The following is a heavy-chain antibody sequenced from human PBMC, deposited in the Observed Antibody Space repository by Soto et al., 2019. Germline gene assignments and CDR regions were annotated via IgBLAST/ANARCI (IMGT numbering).Heavy chain of an antibody. V-gene: IGHV3-33*01. Sequence: QVQLVESGGGVVQPGRSLRLSCAASGFTFSSYGMHWVRQAPGKGLEWVAVIWYDGSNKYYADSVKGRFTISRDNSKNTLYLQMNSLRAEDTAVYYCARGGLGDSDLNLYGMDVWGQGTTVTVSS. CDR2: IWYDGSNK. D-gene: IGHD2-15*01. J-gene: IGHJ6*02. CDR1: GFTFSSYG. CDR3: ARGGLGDSDLNLYGMDV.